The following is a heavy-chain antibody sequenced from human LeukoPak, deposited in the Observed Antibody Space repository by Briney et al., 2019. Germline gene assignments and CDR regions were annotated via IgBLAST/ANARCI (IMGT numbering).Heavy chain of an antibody. CDR1: GGSISSYY. J-gene: IGHJ4*02. V-gene: IGHV4-4*07. CDR2: IYTSEST. D-gene: IGHD6-13*01. CDR3: AREAGSSSWYNYFDY. Sequence: SETLSLTCTVSGGSISSYYWSWIRQPAGKGLEWIGRIYTSESTNYNPSLKSRVTMSVDTSKNQFSLKLSSVTAADTAVYYCAREAGSSSWYNYFDYWGQGTLVTVSS.